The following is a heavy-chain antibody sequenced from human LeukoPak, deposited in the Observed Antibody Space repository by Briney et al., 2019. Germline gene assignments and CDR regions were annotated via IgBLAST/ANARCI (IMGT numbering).Heavy chain of an antibody. D-gene: IGHD6-13*01. Sequence: GGSLRLSCAASGFTFSSYGMHWVRQAPGKGLEWVAVISYDGSNKYYADSVKGRFTISRDNSKNTLYLQMNSLRAEDTAVYYCAKDRSWSVMYYFDYWGQGTLVTVSS. CDR2: ISYDGSNK. CDR1: GFTFSSYG. J-gene: IGHJ4*02. CDR3: AKDRSWSVMYYFDY. V-gene: IGHV3-30*18.